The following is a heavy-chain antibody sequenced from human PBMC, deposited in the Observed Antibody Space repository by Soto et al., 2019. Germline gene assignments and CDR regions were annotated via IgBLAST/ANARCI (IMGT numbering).Heavy chain of an antibody. D-gene: IGHD6-13*01. CDR3: AKPNAFSSWPEPHFDY. V-gene: IGHV3-30*18. CDR1: GFTFSSYG. Sequence: GGSLRLSCAASGFTFSSYGMHWVRQAPGKGLEWVAVISYDGSNKYYADSVKGRFTISRDNSKNTLYLQMNSLRAEDTAVYYCAKPNAFSSWPEPHFDYWGPGTLVNVSS. CDR2: ISYDGSNK. J-gene: IGHJ4*02.